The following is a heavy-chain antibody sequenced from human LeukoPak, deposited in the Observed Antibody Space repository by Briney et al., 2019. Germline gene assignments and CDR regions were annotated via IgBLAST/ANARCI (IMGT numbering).Heavy chain of an antibody. CDR2: IYYSGST. V-gene: IGHV4-39*07. CDR3: ARVYSSRKNYYYYYMDV. J-gene: IGHJ6*03. CDR1: GGSISSSSYY. Sequence: PSETLSLTCTVSGGSISSSSYYWGWIRQPPGKGLEWIGSIYYSGSTYYNPSLKSRVTISVDTSKNQFSLKLSSVTAADTAVYYCARVYSSRKNYYYYYMDVWGKGTTVTVSS. D-gene: IGHD6-13*01.